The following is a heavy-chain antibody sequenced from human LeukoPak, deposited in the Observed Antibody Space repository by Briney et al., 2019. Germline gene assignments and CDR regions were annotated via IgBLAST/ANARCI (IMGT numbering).Heavy chain of an antibody. D-gene: IGHD6-19*01. CDR3: ASSLAVAGTSQIDY. CDR1: GGSISSSRYY. CDR2: IYYSGST. V-gene: IGHV4-39*01. Sequence: SETLSLTCTVSGGSISSSRYYSGWIRQPPGKGLERIGRIYYSGSTYYNPSLKSRVNISVGTSKNQFSLKLSSVTAADTAVYYCASSLAVAGTSQIDYWGQGTLVTVSS. J-gene: IGHJ4*02.